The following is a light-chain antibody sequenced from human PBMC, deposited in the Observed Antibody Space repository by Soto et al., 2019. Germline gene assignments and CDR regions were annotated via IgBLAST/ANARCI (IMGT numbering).Light chain of an antibody. CDR2: GAS. V-gene: IGKV3-20*01. CDR1: QSVSSSY. J-gene: IGKJ2*01. Sequence: EIVLTQSPGTLSLSPGERATLSCRASQSVSSSYLAWYQQKPGQAPRLLIYGASSRATGIPDRFSGSGSGTDFTLTISRLEPEEFAVYYCQQYGSSPYTFGQWTKREIK. CDR3: QQYGSSPYT.